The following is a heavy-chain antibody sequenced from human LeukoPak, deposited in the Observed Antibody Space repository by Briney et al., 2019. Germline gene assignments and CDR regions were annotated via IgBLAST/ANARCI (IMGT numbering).Heavy chain of an antibody. D-gene: IGHD4-23*01. CDR2: IKGKSDRGTT. V-gene: IGHV3-15*01. CDR1: GFTFSNAW. Sequence: GGSLRLSCAASGFTFSNAWMSWVRQAPGKGLEWVGCIKGKSDRGTTDYAAPVKGRFTISRDDSKNTLYLQMNSLKTEDTAVYYCATSGRRWDYFDYWGQGTLVTVSS. J-gene: IGHJ4*02. CDR3: ATSGRRWDYFDY.